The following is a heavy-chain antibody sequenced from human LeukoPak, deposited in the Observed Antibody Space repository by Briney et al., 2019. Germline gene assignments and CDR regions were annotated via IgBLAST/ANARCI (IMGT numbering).Heavy chain of an antibody. V-gene: IGHV3-23*01. J-gene: IGHJ4*02. CDR3: AREILYSYGSYYFDY. Sequence: PGGSLRLSCAASGFTFSSYAMSWVRQAPGKRLEWVSGISGSGGSTYYADSVKGRFTISRDNSKNTLYLQMNSLRAEDTAVYYCAREILYSYGSYYFDYWGQGTLVTVSS. CDR1: GFTFSSYA. CDR2: ISGSGGST. D-gene: IGHD5-18*01.